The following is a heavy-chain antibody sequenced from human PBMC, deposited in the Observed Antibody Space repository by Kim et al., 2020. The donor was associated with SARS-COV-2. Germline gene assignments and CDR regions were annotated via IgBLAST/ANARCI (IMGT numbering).Heavy chain of an antibody. D-gene: IGHD3-22*01. CDR1: GGTFSSYA. V-gene: IGHV1-69*13. Sequence: SVKVSCKASGGTFSSYAISWVRQAPGQGLEWMGGIIPIFGTANYAQKFQGRVTITADESTSTAYMELSSLRSEDTAVYYCARDSSGYYGWFDPWGQGTLVTVSS. J-gene: IGHJ5*02. CDR3: ARDSSGYYGWFDP. CDR2: IIPIFGTA.